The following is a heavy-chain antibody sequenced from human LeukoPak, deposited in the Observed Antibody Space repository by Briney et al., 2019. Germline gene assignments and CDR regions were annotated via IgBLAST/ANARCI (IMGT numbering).Heavy chain of an antibody. CDR1: GFTFSSYG. CDR2: ISGSGGST. J-gene: IGHJ4*02. D-gene: IGHD3-22*01. CDR3: AKDNYDSSGYPDY. Sequence: PGGSLRLSCAASGFTFSSYGMSWVRQAPGKGLEWVSAISGSGGSTYYADSVKGRFTISRDNSKNTLYLQMNSLRAEDTAVYYCAKDNYDSSGYPDYWGQGTLVTVSS. V-gene: IGHV3-23*01.